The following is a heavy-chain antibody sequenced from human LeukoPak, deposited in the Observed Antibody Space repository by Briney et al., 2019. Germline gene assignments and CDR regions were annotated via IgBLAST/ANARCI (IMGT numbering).Heavy chain of an antibody. V-gene: IGHV4-34*01. CDR3: ASISPPSYYYYYYGMDV. CDR2: INHSGST. Sequence: SETLSLTCAVYGGSFSGYYWSWIRQPPGKGLEWIGEINHSGSTNYNPSLKSRVTISVDTSKNQFSLKLSSVTAADTAVYYCASISPPSYYYYYYGMDVWGQGTTVTVFS. J-gene: IGHJ6*02. CDR1: GGSFSGYY.